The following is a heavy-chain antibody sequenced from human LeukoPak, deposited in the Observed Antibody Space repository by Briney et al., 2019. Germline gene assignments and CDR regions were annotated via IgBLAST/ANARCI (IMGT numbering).Heavy chain of an antibody. J-gene: IGHJ4*02. Sequence: PGGSLRLSCAASGFTFSSYWMHWVRQAPGKGLVWVSGIKSDGSSTSYADSVKGRFTVSRDNAKNTLYLQMNSLRAEDTAVYYCAREGRSLDRSPVDYWGQGSLVTVSS. CDR3: AREGRSLDRSPVDY. CDR2: IKSDGSST. D-gene: IGHD3/OR15-3a*01. V-gene: IGHV3-74*01. CDR1: GFTFSSYW.